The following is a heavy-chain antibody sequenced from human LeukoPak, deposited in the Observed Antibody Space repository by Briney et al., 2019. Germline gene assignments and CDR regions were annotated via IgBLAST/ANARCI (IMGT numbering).Heavy chain of an antibody. CDR1: GFTFSSYW. D-gene: IGHD1-26*01. J-gene: IGHJ4*02. V-gene: IGHV3-7*01. CDR2: IKQDGSEK. CDR3: ARDTDGSLDY. Sequence: GGSLRLSCAASGFTFSSYWMSWVRQAPGKGLEWVANIKQDGSEKYYVDSVKGRFTISRDNPKNSPYLQMNSLRADDTAVYYCARDTDGSLDYWGQGILVTVAS.